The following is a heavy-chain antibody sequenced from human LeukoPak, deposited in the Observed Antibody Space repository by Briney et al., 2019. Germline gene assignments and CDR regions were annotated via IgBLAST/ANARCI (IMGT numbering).Heavy chain of an antibody. V-gene: IGHV3-7*01. CDR1: GFRFSDSW. D-gene: IGHD2-15*01. CDR3: AKEGFGWYYYDN. CDR2: IHEDAGEK. J-gene: IGHJ4*02. Sequence: GGSLSLSCAASGFRFSDSWMTWVRQTPGKGLQWVASIHEDAGEKQYVESVRGRFTISRDNSKNTLYLQMNSLRAEDTALYYCAKEGFGWYYYDNWGQGTLVTVSS.